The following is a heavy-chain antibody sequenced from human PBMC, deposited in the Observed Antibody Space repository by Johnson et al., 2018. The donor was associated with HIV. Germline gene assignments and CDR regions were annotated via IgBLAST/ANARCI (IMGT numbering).Heavy chain of an antibody. CDR2: IHSGGST. CDR3: ARDGTSRGGAFDI. J-gene: IGHJ3*02. V-gene: IGHV3-66*01. Sequence: VQLVESGGGLVQPGGSLRLSCAASGFTVSINYITWVRQAPGKGLEWVSVIHSGGSTYYADYVEGRFTISRDNSKNTVLLQMNSLRAEDTAVYYCARDGTSRGGAFDIWGQGTMVTVSS. D-gene: IGHD6-13*01. CDR1: GFTVSINY.